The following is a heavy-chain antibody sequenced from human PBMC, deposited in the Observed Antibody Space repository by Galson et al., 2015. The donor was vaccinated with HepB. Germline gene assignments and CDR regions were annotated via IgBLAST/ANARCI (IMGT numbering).Heavy chain of an antibody. D-gene: IGHD2-2*01. CDR2: INPNSGGT. CDR1: GYTFTGYY. Sequence: SVKVSCKASGYTFTGYYMHWVRQAPGQGLEWMGWINPNSGGTNYAQKFQGRVTMTRDTSISTAYMELSRLGSDDTAVYYCARDPVVPAAIWRGVWGKGTTVTVSS. V-gene: IGHV1-2*02. CDR3: ARDPVVPAAIWRGV. J-gene: IGHJ6*04.